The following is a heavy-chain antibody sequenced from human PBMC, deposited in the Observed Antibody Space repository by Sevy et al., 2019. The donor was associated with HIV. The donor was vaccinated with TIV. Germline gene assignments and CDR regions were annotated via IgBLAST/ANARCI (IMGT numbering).Heavy chain of an antibody. V-gene: IGHV3-7*01. CDR2: INRDGRGK. CDR3: LRGGGGY. CDR1: GFTFWCHL. D-gene: IGHD5-12*01. J-gene: IGHJ4*02. Sequence: GSLRLSWEASGFTFWCHLMTWGPQGPGKGMEGVASINRDGRGKYYVDSLKGRFIISRHNVKKSLFLQMNTLRVEDTAVYYCLRGGGGYWGQETLVTVSS.